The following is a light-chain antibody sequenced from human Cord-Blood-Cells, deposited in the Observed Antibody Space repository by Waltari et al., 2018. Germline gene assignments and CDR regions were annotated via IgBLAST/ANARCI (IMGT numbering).Light chain of an antibody. CDR3: QQYSNLPLERST. CDR1: QSVSSH. CDR2: GAS. V-gene: IGKV3-15*01. Sequence: EIVMPQSPATLSVSPGDRATLSFRASQSVSSHVAWYQQKPDHAPRLLIYGASTRTTGDPAWFRGSWSGTEVTLTGSRLQSEDFAVYDCQQYSNLPLERSTFGPGTKVDS. J-gene: IGKJ3*01.